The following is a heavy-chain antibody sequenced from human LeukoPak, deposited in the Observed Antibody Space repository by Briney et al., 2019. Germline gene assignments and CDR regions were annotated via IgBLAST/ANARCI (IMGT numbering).Heavy chain of an antibody. CDR3: AREGIAAAGLV. CDR2: IYTSGST. CDR1: GGSISSGSYY. D-gene: IGHD6-13*01. V-gene: IGHV4-61*02. Sequence: SQTLSLTCTVSGGSISSGSYYWSWIRQPAGKGLEWIGRIYTSGSTNYNPSLKSRVTISVDTSKNQFSLKLSSVTVADTAVYYCAREGIAAAGLVWGQGTLVTVSS. J-gene: IGHJ4*02.